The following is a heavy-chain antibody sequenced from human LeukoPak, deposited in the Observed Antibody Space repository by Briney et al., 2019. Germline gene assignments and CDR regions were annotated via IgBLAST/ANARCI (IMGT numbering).Heavy chain of an antibody. V-gene: IGHV1-8*01. Sequence: ASVKVSCKASGYTFTSYDINWVRQATGQGPEWMGWTNPNSGNTGYAQKFQGRVTMTRNTSISTAYMELSSLRSEDTAVYYCARVACYYDSSGYYSHFDYWGQGTLVTASS. J-gene: IGHJ4*02. D-gene: IGHD3-22*01. CDR3: ARVACYYDSSGYYSHFDY. CDR2: TNPNSGNT. CDR1: GYTFTSYD.